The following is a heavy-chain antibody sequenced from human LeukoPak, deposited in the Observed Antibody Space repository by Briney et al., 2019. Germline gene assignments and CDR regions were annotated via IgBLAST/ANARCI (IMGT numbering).Heavy chain of an antibody. CDR1: TSR. CDR3: ARDLWNFYDDSGYHRDFDS. CDR2: IGSYGGDT. D-gene: IGHD3-22*01. Sequence: GASVKVSCRATSRISWVRQAPGQGLEWMGWIGSYGGDTYYAQKFQGRVTVTTDTSTSTVYMELRSLRSDDMAVYYCARDLWNFYDDSGYHRDFDSWGQGTLVTVSS. V-gene: IGHV1-18*03. J-gene: IGHJ5*01.